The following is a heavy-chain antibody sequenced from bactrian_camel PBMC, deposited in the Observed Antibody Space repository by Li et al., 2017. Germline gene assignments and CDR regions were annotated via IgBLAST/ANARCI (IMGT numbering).Heavy chain of an antibody. Sequence: QVQLLESGGGSVQVGGSLTLSCTVSGNGDGSGNWCTGWFRQAPGQEREGVAAIYSGDSSALYDDKAKGRFTISRDNAKDTLYLQMNSLKIEDTAVYYCALGSSRQATMTARGKGTQVTVS. CDR1: GNGDGSGNW. J-gene: IGHJ4*01. V-gene: IGHV3S54*01. CDR2: IYSGDSSA. D-gene: IGHD3*01.